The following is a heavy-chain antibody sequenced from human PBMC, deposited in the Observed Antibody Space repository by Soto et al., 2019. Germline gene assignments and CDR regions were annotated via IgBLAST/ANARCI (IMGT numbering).Heavy chain of an antibody. J-gene: IGHJ6*02. CDR3: ARVFRGGLKPGQYYYGMDV. V-gene: IGHV3-13*05. Sequence: SGGSLRLSCAASGFTFSSYDMHWVRQATGKGLEWVSAIGTAGDPYYPGSVKGRFTISRENAKNSLYLQMNSLRAGDTAVYYCARVFRGGLKPGQYYYGMDVWGQGTTVTVSS. CDR1: GFTFSSYD. CDR2: IGTAGDP. D-gene: IGHD2-15*01.